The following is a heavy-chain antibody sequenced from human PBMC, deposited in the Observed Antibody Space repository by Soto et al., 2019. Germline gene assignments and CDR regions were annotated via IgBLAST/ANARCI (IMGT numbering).Heavy chain of an antibody. J-gene: IGHJ6*02. V-gene: IGHV1-18*01. D-gene: IGHD3-16*01. CDR1: GYIFVNYG. CDR2: ISPYSGNT. Sequence: QVKLVQSGDEVRKPGSSVKVSCKASGYIFVNYGIAWVRQAPGQGLEWMGWISPYSGNTHYASKVQGRLTMTTDTYTSTASTYLGSLTSEDTALYYFAMVDNYVTPTPQDAWVQGPTFTVSS. CDR3: AMVDNYVTPTPQDA.